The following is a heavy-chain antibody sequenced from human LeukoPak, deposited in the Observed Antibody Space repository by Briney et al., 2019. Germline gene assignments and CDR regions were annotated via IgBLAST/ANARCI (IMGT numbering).Heavy chain of an antibody. J-gene: IGHJ4*02. CDR1: GGSISSYY. Sequence: SETLSLTCTVAGGSISSYYWSWLRQPAGKGLEWVGRIYTSGSTNYNPSLKSRVTMSVATSKNQFSLKLSSVTAADTAVYYCARSGRYDSRGPYFDYWGQGTLVTVSS. CDR2: IYTSGST. D-gene: IGHD3-22*01. CDR3: ARSGRYDSRGPYFDY. V-gene: IGHV4-4*07.